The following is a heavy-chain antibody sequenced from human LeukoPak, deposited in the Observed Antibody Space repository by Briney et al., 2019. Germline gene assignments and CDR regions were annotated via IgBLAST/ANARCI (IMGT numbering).Heavy chain of an antibody. D-gene: IGHD6-13*01. CDR2: INSDGSST. J-gene: IGHJ4*02. CDR3: AGEGYSSSWLPGDY. V-gene: IGHV3-74*01. CDR1: GFTFSSYW. Sequence: GGSLRLSCAASGFTFSSYWMHWVRQAPGKGLVWVSRINSDGSSTSYADSVKGRFTISRDNAKNTLYLQMNSLRAEDTAVYYCAGEGYSSSWLPGDYWGQGTLVTVSS.